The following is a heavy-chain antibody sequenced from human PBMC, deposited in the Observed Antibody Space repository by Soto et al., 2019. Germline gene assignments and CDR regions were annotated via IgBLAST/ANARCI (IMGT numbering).Heavy chain of an antibody. Sequence: GGSLRLSCAASGFTFSSYWMSWVRQAPGKGLEWVANIKQDGSEKYYVDSVKGRFTISRDNAKNSLYLQMNSLRAEDTAVYYCARVPYVAAAGNVYFDYWGQGTLVTVSS. CDR1: GFTFSSYW. CDR3: ARVPYVAAAGNVYFDY. CDR2: IKQDGSEK. J-gene: IGHJ4*02. V-gene: IGHV3-7*01. D-gene: IGHD6-13*01.